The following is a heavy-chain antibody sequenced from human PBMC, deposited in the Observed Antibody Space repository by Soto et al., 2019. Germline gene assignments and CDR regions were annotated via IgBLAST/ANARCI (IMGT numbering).Heavy chain of an antibody. D-gene: IGHD3-10*01. CDR3: GLLWFGELLNDY. CDR1: GYTFTSYY. V-gene: IGHV1-46*01. J-gene: IGHJ4*02. CDR2: INPSGGST. Sequence: ASVKVSCKASGYTFTSYYMHWVRQAPGQGLEWMGIINPSGGSTSYAQKFQGRVTMTRDTSTSTVYMELSSLRSEDTAVYYCGLLWFGELLNDYWGQGTLVTVSS.